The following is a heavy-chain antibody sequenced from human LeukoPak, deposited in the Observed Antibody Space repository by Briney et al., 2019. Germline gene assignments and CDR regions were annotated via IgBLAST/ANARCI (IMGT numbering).Heavy chain of an antibody. D-gene: IGHD1-26*01. Sequence: ASVTVSCQAPGYTFTSYATHWVRQAPGQRLEWMGWINAGNGNTKYSQKLQCRVTITRDTSASTAYMELSSLRSVDTAVYYCATGATWHYWGQGTLVTVSS. J-gene: IGHJ4*02. V-gene: IGHV1-3*01. CDR2: INAGNGNT. CDR3: ATGATWHY. CDR1: GYTFTSYA.